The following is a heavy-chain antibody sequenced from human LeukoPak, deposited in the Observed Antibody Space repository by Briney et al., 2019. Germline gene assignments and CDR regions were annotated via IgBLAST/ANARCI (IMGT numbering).Heavy chain of an antibody. J-gene: IGHJ4*02. CDR3: ARDHQLGYCSGGSCYSRKLTNYYFDY. CDR2: INPNSGGT. Sequence: ASVKVSFKASGYTFTGYYMHWVRQAPGQGLEWMGWINPNSGGTNYAQKFQGRVTMTRDTSISTAYMELSRLRSDDTAVYYCARDHQLGYCSGGSCYSRKLTNYYFDYWGQGTLVTVSS. CDR1: GYTFTGYY. D-gene: IGHD2-15*01. V-gene: IGHV1-2*02.